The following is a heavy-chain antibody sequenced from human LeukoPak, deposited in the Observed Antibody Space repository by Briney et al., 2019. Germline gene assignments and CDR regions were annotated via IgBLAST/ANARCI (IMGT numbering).Heavy chain of an antibody. CDR1: GGSVSSGSYY. CDR3: ATRGEGISSYGYVY. J-gene: IGHJ4*02. Sequence: SETLSLTCTVSGGSVSSGSYYWSWIRQPPGKGLEWIGYIYHSGSTNYNPSLKSRVTISVDTSKNQFSLKLSSVTAADTAVYYCATRGEGISSYGYVYWGQGTLVTVSS. D-gene: IGHD5-18*01. CDR2: IYHSGST. V-gene: IGHV4-61*01.